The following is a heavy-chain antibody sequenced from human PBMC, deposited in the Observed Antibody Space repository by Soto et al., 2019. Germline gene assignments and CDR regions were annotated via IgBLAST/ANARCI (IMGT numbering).Heavy chain of an antibody. CDR3: AKPHWLDL. CDR2: VYDLDGT. J-gene: IGHJ5*02. CDR1: GLTVSGKKY. V-gene: IGHV3-66*02. Sequence: GVSLRLSCVASGLTVSGKKYMAWVRQAPGKGPEWVSGVYDLDGTYYADSVRGRFTTSRDNAKNTLYLQMNSLRLEDTAMYYCAKPHWLDLWGQGTLVTVSS.